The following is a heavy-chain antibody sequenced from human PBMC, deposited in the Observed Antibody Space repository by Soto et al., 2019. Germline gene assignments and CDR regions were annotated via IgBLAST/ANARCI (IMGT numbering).Heavy chain of an antibody. V-gene: IGHV1-69*13. Sequence: ASVKVSCKASGGTFSSYAISWVRQAPGQGLEWMGGIIPIFGTANYAQKFQGRVTITADESTSTAYMELSSLRSEDTAVYYCARVGAILTGPYYFDYWGQGTLVTVSS. D-gene: IGHD3-9*01. CDR2: IIPIFGTA. CDR3: ARVGAILTGPYYFDY. CDR1: GGTFSSYA. J-gene: IGHJ4*02.